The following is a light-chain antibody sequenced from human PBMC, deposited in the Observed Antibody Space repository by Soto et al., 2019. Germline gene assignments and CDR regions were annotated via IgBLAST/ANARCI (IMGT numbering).Light chain of an antibody. CDR2: DVS. J-gene: IGLJ1*01. V-gene: IGLV2-18*02. Sequence: QSALTQPPSVSGSPGQSVAISCTGTGSDIGTYNRVSWYQQPPGTAPKLMIYDVSDRPLGVPDRFSGSKSGNTASLTISGLQAEDEADYYCSSYTSSSTYVFGTGTKLTVL. CDR1: GSDIGTYNR. CDR3: SSYTSSSTYV.